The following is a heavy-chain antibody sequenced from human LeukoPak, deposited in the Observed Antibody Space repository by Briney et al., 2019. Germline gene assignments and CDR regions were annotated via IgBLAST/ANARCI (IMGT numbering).Heavy chain of an antibody. CDR1: GFTFSSYA. V-gene: IGHV3-23*01. J-gene: IGHJ5*02. CDR2: ISGSGGST. CDR3: AKYRILLQMPYNWFDP. D-gene: IGHD2-21*02. Sequence: GSLRLSCAASGFTFSSYAMSWVRQAPGKGLEWVSAISGSGGSTYYADSVKGRFTISRDNSKNTLYLQMNSLRAEDTAVYYCAKYRILLQMPYNWFDPWGQGTLVSVSS.